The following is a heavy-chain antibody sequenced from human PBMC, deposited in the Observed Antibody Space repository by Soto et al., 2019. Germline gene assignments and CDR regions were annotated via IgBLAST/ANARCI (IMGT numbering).Heavy chain of an antibody. J-gene: IGHJ5*02. V-gene: IGHV4-39*01. Sequence: SETLRLTCAVSGCSISSSSYNWVWLAQPPGMGLELIGSIYYSGSTYYKPSLKSRVTISVDTSKNQFSLELSSLTAADSAVYYCARVSYYYDSSGLGWFDPWGQGTLVTVSS. CDR2: IYYSGST. CDR1: GCSISSSSYN. CDR3: ARVSYYYDSSGLGWFDP. D-gene: IGHD3-22*01.